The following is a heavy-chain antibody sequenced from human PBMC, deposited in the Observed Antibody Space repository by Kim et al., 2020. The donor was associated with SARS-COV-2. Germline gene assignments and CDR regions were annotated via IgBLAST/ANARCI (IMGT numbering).Heavy chain of an antibody. V-gene: IGHV3-20*01. CDR2: INWNGGSS. J-gene: IGHJ4*01. D-gene: IGHD1-1*01. CDR1: GFSFDDYG. Sequence: GGSLRLSCAASGFSFDDYGMSWVRQASGKGLEWVCGINWNGGSSGYADSVKGRVTISIYKANTSMDPQMNMLRAKDKASDDCARVKAAGNWNAEWDF. CDR3: ARVKAAGNWNAEWDF.